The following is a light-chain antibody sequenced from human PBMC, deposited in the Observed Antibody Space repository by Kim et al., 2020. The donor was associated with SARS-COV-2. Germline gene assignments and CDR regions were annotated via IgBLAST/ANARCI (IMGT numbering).Light chain of an antibody. CDR1: SSNIGSKT. CDR3: AAWDDSLNGRV. J-gene: IGLJ3*02. Sequence: QSVLTQPPSASGTPGQRVTISCSGSSSNIGSKTVNWYQQLPGTAPKLLIYNNNQRPSGVPDRFSGSKSGTSASLAISGLHSEDEADYYCAAWDDSLNGRVFGGGTKFTVL. CDR2: NNN. V-gene: IGLV1-44*01.